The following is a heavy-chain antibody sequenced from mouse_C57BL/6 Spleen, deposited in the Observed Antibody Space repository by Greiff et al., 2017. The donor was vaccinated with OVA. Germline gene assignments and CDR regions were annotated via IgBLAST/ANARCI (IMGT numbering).Heavy chain of an antibody. CDR3: ARLGRLWYFDV. V-gene: IGHV5-9*01. D-gene: IGHD4-1*01. CDR2: ISGGGGNT. Sequence: EVQLVESGGGLVKPGGSLKLSCAASGFTFSSYTMSWVRPTPEKSLEWVATISGGGGNTYYTDSVKGRSTISRDNAKNTLYLQMSSLRSEDTALYYCARLGRLWYFDVWGTGTTVTVSS. CDR1: GFTFSSYT. J-gene: IGHJ1*03.